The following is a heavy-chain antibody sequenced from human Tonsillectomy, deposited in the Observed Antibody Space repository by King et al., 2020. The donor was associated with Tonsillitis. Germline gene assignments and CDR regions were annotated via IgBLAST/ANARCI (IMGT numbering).Heavy chain of an antibody. CDR1: GYSFTSYW. Sequence: QLVQSGAEVKKPGESLKISCKGSGYSFTSYWIGWVRQMPGKGLEWMGIIYPGDSDTRYSPSFQGQVTISADKSISTAYLQWSSLKASDTAMYYCARHGRGAVAGTKARGAFDIWGQGTMVTVSS. J-gene: IGHJ3*02. CDR3: ARHGRGAVAGTKARGAFDI. V-gene: IGHV5-51*01. D-gene: IGHD6-19*01. CDR2: IYPGDSDT.